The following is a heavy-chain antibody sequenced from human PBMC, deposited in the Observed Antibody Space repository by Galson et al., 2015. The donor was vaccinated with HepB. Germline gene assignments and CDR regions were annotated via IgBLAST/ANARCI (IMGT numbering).Heavy chain of an antibody. D-gene: IGHD6-13*01. Sequence: SLRLSCAASGFTFSSYAMHWVRQAPGKGLEWVAVISYDGSNKYYADSVKGRFTISRDNSKNTLYLQMNSLRAEDTAVYYCAKAAGYSSSWYPNDYWGQGTLVTVSS. V-gene: IGHV3-30*04. J-gene: IGHJ4*02. CDR1: GFTFSSYA. CDR3: AKAAGYSSSWYPNDY. CDR2: ISYDGSNK.